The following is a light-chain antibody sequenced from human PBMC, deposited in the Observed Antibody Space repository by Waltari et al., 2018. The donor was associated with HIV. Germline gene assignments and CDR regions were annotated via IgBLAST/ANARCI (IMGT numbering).Light chain of an antibody. CDR1: SSNIGNNY. Sequence: QSVLTQPPSASGTPGQRVTISCSGSSSNIGNNYVHWYQQLPGTAPKLLIYRHNQRPSGVPDRFSGSKSGTSASLAISGLRSEDEADYYCAAWDDSLSGPVFGGGTKLTVL. V-gene: IGLV1-47*01. CDR3: AAWDDSLSGPV. J-gene: IGLJ3*02. CDR2: RHN.